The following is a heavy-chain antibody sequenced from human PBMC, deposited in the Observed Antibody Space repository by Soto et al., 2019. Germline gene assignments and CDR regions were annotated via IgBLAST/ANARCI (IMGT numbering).Heavy chain of an antibody. CDR1: GGTFSSYT. J-gene: IGHJ4*02. CDR2: IIPILGIA. D-gene: IGHD6-19*01. V-gene: IGHV1-69*08. CDR3: ARDGGSGIFDY. Sequence: QVQLVQSGAEVKKPGSSVKVSCKASGGTFSSYTICWVRQAPGQGLEWMGRIIPILGIANYAQKFQGRVTITADKSTSTAYMELSSLRSEDTAVYYCARDGGSGIFDYWGQGTLVTVSS.